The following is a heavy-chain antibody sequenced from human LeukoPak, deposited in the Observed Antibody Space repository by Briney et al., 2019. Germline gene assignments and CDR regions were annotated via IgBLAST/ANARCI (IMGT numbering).Heavy chain of an antibody. CDR3: ARGVTVTTDF. V-gene: IGHV3-23*01. Sequence: PGGSLRLSCAASEFTVSNTYMNWVRQAPGKGRKWGSGLSSSGGSTFYADSVKGRFTISRDNSKNTVYLQRNSLRGEDTAIYYCARGVTVTTDFWGQGTLVTVSS. CDR1: EFTVSNTY. J-gene: IGHJ4*02. D-gene: IGHD4-17*01. CDR2: LSSSGGST.